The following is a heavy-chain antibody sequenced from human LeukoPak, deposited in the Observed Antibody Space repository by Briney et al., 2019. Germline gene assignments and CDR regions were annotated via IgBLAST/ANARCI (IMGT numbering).Heavy chain of an antibody. J-gene: IGHJ6*03. D-gene: IGHD3-10*01. CDR1: GFTFSSYW. V-gene: IGHV3-7*01. CDR3: ARVDGSGSYIYYYYMDV. CDR2: IKQDGSEK. Sequence: PGGSLRLSRGASGFTFSSYWMSWVRQAPGKGLEWVANIKQDGSEKYYVDSVKGRFTISRDNAKSSLYLQMNSLRAEDTAVYYCARVDGSGSYIYYYYMDVWGKGTTVTVSS.